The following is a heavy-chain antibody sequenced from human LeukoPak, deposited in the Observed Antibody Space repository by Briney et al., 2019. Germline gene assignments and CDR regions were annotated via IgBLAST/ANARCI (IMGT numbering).Heavy chain of an antibody. Sequence: PSETLSLTCTVSSGSISTSNYYWCWVRQPPGKALEWIGNIFYSGSTYYNPSLKSRVTISVDKSKNQFSLKLSSVTAADTAVYYCARDRGYYGDYSDAYYFDYWGQGTLVTVSS. D-gene: IGHD4-17*01. CDR2: IFYSGST. V-gene: IGHV4-39*07. CDR1: SGSISTSNYY. J-gene: IGHJ4*02. CDR3: ARDRGYYGDYSDAYYFDY.